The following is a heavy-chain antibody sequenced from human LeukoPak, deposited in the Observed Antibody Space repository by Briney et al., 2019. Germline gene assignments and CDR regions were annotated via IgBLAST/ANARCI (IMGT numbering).Heavy chain of an antibody. D-gene: IGHD3-10*01. CDR3: AKDSSRGVRGPFDY. Sequence: PGGSLRLSCAASGFTFSKYSLNWVRQAPGKGLEWVSSISGSSSYIYYADSVKGRFTISRDNAKNSLYLQMNSLRAEDMALYYCAKDSSRGVRGPFDYWGQGTLVTVSS. J-gene: IGHJ4*02. CDR1: GFTFSKYS. V-gene: IGHV3-21*04. CDR2: ISGSSSYI.